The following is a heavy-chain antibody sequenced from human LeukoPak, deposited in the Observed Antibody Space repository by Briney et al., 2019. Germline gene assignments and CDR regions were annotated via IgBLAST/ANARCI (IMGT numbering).Heavy chain of an antibody. J-gene: IGHJ4*02. CDR3: ARDVSSGHYYFDY. Sequence: GGSLRLSCAASGFTFSSYSMNWVRQAPGKGLEWVPSIGITSRFLYYADSVKGRFTISRDNTKNSLYLQLNNLRAEDTAVYYCARDVSSGHYYFDYWGPGTLVTVSS. CDR2: IGITSRFL. CDR1: GFTFSSYS. V-gene: IGHV3-21*01. D-gene: IGHD6-19*01.